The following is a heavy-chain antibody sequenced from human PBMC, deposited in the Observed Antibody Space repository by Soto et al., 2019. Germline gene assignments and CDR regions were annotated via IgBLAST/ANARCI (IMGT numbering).Heavy chain of an antibody. CDR1: GFTFSNYP. CDR2: ISASGGST. J-gene: IGHJ3*02. Sequence: GGSLRLSCAASGFTFSNYPMTWVRQAPGKGLEWVSSISASGGSTYYPDSVKGRFTISRDNSKNTLYLQMNSLRAEDTAVYYCARVGYYNDRGAFDIWGQGTMVTVSS. V-gene: IGHV3-23*01. CDR3: ARVGYYNDRGAFDI. D-gene: IGHD3-9*01.